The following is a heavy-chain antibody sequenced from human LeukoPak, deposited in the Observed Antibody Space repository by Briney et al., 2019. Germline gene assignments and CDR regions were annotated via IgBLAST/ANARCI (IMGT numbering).Heavy chain of an antibody. CDR1: GGSISSGGYY. CDR3: ARDDIVVVPAAHSVYYYYYGMDV. Sequence: SETLSLTCTVSGGSISSGGYYWSWIRQHPGKGLEWIGYIYYSGSTYYNPSLKSRVTISVDTSKNQFSLKLSSVTAADTAVYYRARDDIVVVPAAHSVYYYYYGMDVWGQGTTVTVSS. CDR2: IYYSGST. V-gene: IGHV4-31*03. J-gene: IGHJ6*02. D-gene: IGHD2-2*01.